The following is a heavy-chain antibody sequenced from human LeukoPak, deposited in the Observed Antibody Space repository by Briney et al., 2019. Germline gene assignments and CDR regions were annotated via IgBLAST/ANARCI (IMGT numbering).Heavy chain of an antibody. CDR2: ISWDGGST. D-gene: IGHD4-17*01. Sequence: GGSLRLSCAASGFTFDDYAMHWVRQAPGKGLEWVSLISWDGGSTYYADSVKGRLTISRDNSKNSLYLQMNSLRAEDTALYYCAKEDDYGDYPLSWGQGTLVTASS. J-gene: IGHJ4*02. CDR1: GFTFDDYA. CDR3: AKEDDYGDYPLS. V-gene: IGHV3-43D*03.